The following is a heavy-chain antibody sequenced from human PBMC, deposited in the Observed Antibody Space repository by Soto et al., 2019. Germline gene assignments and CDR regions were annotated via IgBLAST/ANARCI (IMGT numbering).Heavy chain of an antibody. J-gene: IGHJ4*02. V-gene: IGHV3-30-3*01. D-gene: IGHD2-2*01. CDR3: ARGPSSLTRFDY. Sequence: GGSLRLSCAASGFTFSSYAMHWVRQAPGKGLEWVAVISYDGSNKYYADSVKGRFTITRDNSKNTLYLQMNSLRAEDTAVYYCARGPSSLTRFDYWGQGTLVTVSS. CDR2: ISYDGSNK. CDR1: GFTFSSYA.